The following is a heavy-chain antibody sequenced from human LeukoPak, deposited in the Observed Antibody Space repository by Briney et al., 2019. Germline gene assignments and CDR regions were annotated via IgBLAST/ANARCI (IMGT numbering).Heavy chain of an antibody. CDR1: GFTFSSYG. CDR3: AKRVYYDSSGYIDY. V-gene: IGHV3-23*01. J-gene: IGHJ4*02. Sequence: PGGSLRLSCAASGFTFSSYGMSWVRQAPGKGLEWVSAISGSGGSTYYADSVKGRFTISRDNSKNTLYLQMNSLRAEDTAVYYCAKRVYYDSSGYIDYWGQGTLVTVSS. D-gene: IGHD3-22*01. CDR2: ISGSGGST.